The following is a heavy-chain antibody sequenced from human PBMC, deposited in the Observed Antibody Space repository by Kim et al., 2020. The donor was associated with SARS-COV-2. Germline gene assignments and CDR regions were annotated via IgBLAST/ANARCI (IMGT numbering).Heavy chain of an antibody. Sequence: SETLSLTCTVSGGSVSSGSYYWSWIRQPPGKGLEWIGYIYYSGSTNYNPSLKSRVTISVDTSKNQFSLKLSSVTAADTAVYYCARETYYYDSSGYYPDYWGQGTLVTVSS. J-gene: IGHJ4*02. CDR1: GGSVSSGSYY. V-gene: IGHV4-61*01. CDR3: ARETYYYDSSGYYPDY. CDR2: IYYSGST. D-gene: IGHD3-22*01.